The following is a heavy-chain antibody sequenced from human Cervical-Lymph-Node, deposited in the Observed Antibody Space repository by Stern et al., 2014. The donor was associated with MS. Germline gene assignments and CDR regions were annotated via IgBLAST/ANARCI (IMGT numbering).Heavy chain of an antibody. CDR2: IIPIFGTA. Sequence: VQLVESGAEVKKPGSSVKVSCKASGGTFSSYAISWVRQAPGQELEWMGGIIPIFGTANYAQKFQGRVTITADESTSTAYMELSSLRSEDTAVYYCARDVIVVVTDYYYGMDVWGQGTTVTVSS. V-gene: IGHV1-69*01. CDR1: GGTFSSYA. J-gene: IGHJ6*02. CDR3: ARDVIVVVTDYYYGMDV. D-gene: IGHD3-22*01.